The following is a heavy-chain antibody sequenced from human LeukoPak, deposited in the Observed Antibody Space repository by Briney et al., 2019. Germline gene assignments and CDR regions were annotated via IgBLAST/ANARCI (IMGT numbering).Heavy chain of an antibody. CDR3: ARVPYGDYHYYYMDV. J-gene: IGHJ6*03. CDR2: IYRGSST. V-gene: IGHV3-53*01. D-gene: IGHD4/OR15-4a*01. CDR1: GFTVSGSY. Sequence: PGGSLRLSCTASGFTVSGSYMNWVRQAPGKGLEWVSIIYRGSSTYHADSVKGRFSISRDNSKNTVYLQMMSLRADDTAVYFCARVPYGDYHYYYMDVWGKGTTVTVSS.